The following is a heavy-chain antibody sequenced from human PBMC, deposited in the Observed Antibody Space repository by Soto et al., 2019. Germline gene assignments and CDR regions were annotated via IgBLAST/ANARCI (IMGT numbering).Heavy chain of an antibody. CDR2: MNPNSGNT. Sequence: ASVKVSCKASGYTFTSYDINWVRQATGQGLEWMGWMNPNSGNTGYAQKFQGRVTMTRNTSISTAYMELGSLRSEDTAVYYCARVTSIAARRGAPFGYWGQGTLVTVSS. D-gene: IGHD6-6*01. CDR3: ARVTSIAARRGAPFGY. CDR1: GYTFTSYD. J-gene: IGHJ4*02. V-gene: IGHV1-8*01.